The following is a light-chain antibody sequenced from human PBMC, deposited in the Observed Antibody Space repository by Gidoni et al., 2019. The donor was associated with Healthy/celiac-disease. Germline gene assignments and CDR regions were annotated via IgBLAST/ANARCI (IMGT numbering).Light chain of an antibody. CDR1: QSVGSN. Sequence: IVMTQSPATLSVSPGERATLSCRASQSVGSNLAWYQQKPGQPPRLLIYGASTRSTAIPARFSGSGSGTEFTLTISSLQSADFAVYYCQQYNNWPRVTFGQGTKVEIK. J-gene: IGKJ1*01. V-gene: IGKV3-15*01. CDR3: QQYNNWPRVT. CDR2: GAS.